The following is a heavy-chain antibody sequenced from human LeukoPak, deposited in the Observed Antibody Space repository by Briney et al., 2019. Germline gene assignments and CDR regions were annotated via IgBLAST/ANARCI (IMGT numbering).Heavy chain of an antibody. CDR2: ITGSDGRT. CDR3: ARDRRFPDDVFDI. Sequence: TGGSLRLSGAASGFTFRSYAMSWVRQAPGKGLEWVSAITGSDGRTYYAASVKGRFTISRDNSKNTLYLQMSSLRADDTAIYYCARDRRFPDDVFDIWGQGTLVTVSS. D-gene: IGHD2-21*01. V-gene: IGHV3-23*01. J-gene: IGHJ3*02. CDR1: GFTFRSYA.